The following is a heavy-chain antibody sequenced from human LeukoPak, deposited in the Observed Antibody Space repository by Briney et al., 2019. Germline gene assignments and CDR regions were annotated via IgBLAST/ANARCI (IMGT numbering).Heavy chain of an antibody. V-gene: IGHV4-38-2*02. CDR2: IYHSGST. D-gene: IGHD2-2*01. Sequence: SETLSLTCTVSGYSISSGYYWGWIRQPPGKGLEWIGSIYHSGSTYYNPSLKSRVTISVDKSKNQFSLKLSSVTAADTAVYYCARASYCSSTSCYSYYYYYMDVWGKGTTVTVSS. CDR1: GYSISSGYY. CDR3: ARASYCSSTSCYSYYYYYMDV. J-gene: IGHJ6*03.